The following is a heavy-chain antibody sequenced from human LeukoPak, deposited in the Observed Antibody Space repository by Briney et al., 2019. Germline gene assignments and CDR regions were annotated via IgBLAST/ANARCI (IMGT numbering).Heavy chain of an antibody. CDR1: AFSFSNYN. CDR3: ARDPYSGSYSDYYYYYMDV. J-gene: IGHJ6*03. V-gene: IGHV3-21*01. D-gene: IGHD1-26*01. Sequence: GESLKISCAASAFSFSNYNMNWVRQAPGKGLEWVSSITSSGSYIYYADSVKGRFTISRDNAKNSLYLQLNSLRAEDTAVYYCARDPYSGSYSDYYYYYMDVWGKGTTVTVSS. CDR2: ITSSGSYI.